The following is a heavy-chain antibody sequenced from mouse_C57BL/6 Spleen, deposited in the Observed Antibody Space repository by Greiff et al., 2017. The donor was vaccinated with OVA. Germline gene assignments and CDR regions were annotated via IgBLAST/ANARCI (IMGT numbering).Heavy chain of an antibody. J-gene: IGHJ2*01. CDR2: IDPRDGST. Sequence: QVQLKESGPELVKPGASVKLSCKASGYTFTSYDINWVKQRPGPGSEWIGWIDPRDGSTKYNEKFKGKATLTVDTSSSTAYMELHSLTSEDSAVYFCAREGSTGTFDYWGQGTTLTVSS. D-gene: IGHD4-1*02. V-gene: IGHV1-85*01. CDR1: GYTFTSYD. CDR3: AREGSTGTFDY.